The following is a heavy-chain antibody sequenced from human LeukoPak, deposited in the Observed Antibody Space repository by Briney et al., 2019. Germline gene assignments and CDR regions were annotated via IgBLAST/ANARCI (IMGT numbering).Heavy chain of an antibody. CDR3: ARCSGSSYYYYYMDV. CDR1: GGSFSGYY. Sequence: SETLSLTCAVYGGSFSGYYWSWIRQPPGKGLEWIGEINHSGSTNYNPSLKSRVTISVDTSKNQFSLKLSSVTAADTAVYYCARCSGSSYYYYYMDVWGKGTTVTISS. CDR2: INHSGST. D-gene: IGHD1-26*01. J-gene: IGHJ6*03. V-gene: IGHV4-34*01.